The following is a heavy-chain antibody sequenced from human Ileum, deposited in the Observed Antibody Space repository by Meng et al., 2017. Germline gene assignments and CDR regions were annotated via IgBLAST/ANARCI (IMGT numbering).Heavy chain of an antibody. V-gene: IGHV1-3*04. D-gene: IGHD2-15*01. J-gene: IGHJ4*02. Sequence: QVQLVQSGAEVENPGASGKVSCKASGYTFTNYAIQWVRQAPGQRLEWVGWINTDNGETTYSQNFQDRVTLNRDTSAGTVYMYLNSLISEDTAIYYCARERQTSGEDYWGQGTLVTVSS. CDR2: INTDNGET. CDR1: GYTFTNYA. CDR3: ARERQTSGEDY.